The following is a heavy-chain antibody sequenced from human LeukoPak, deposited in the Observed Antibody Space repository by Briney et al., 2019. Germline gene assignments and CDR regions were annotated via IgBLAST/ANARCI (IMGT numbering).Heavy chain of an antibody. V-gene: IGHV3-30*02. CDR1: GVTFSSYG. J-gene: IGHJ5*02. CDR2: IRYDGSNK. CDR3: AKDLMIVPRAWFDP. Sequence: GGSLRLSCAAPGVTFSSYGMHWGRQAPGKGLGWVAFIRYDGSNKYYADSVKGRFTISRDNSKSTLYLQMNSLRAEGTAVYYCAKDLMIVPRAWFDPWGQGTLVTVSS. D-gene: IGHD3-22*01.